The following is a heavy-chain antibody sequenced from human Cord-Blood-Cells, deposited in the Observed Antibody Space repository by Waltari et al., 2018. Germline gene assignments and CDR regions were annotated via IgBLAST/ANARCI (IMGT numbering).Heavy chain of an antibody. CDR1: GGTFSSYA. CDR3: ARDLLKSSSWYYFDY. J-gene: IGHJ4*02. D-gene: IGHD6-13*01. V-gene: IGHV1-69*12. Sequence: QVQLVQSGAEVKKPGSSVKVSCKASGGTFSSYAISWVRQAPGQGLEWMGGSIPSFGTANYAQKFQGRVTITADESTSTAYMELSSLRSEDTAVYYCARDLLKSSSWYYFDYWGQGTLVTVSS. CDR2: SIPSFGTA.